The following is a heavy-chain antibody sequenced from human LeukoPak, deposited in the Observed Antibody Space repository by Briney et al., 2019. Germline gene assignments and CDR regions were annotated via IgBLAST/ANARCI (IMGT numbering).Heavy chain of an antibody. CDR2: ISGSGGST. CDR1: GFTFSSYA. CDR3: AKTSDFRTYYFDY. D-gene: IGHD3-3*01. Sequence: GGSLRLSCAASGFTFSSYAMSWVRQAPGKGLEWASAISGSGGSTYYADSVKGRFTISRDNSKNTLYLQMNSLRAEDTAVYYCAKTSDFRTYYFDYWGQGTLVTVSS. V-gene: IGHV3-23*01. J-gene: IGHJ4*02.